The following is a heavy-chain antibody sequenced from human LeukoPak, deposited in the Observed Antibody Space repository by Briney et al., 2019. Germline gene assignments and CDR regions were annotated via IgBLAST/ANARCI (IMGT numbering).Heavy chain of an antibody. Sequence: GSLRLSCAASGFTFSNAWMSWVRQAPGKGLEWIGYIYYSGSTNYNPSLKSRVTISVDTSKNQFSLKLSSVTAADTAVYYCARDRGSVLGFDPWGQGTLVTVSS. CDR3: ARDRGSVLGFDP. CDR2: IYYSGST. CDR1: GFTFSNAW. V-gene: IGHV4-59*01. J-gene: IGHJ5*02. D-gene: IGHD3-10*01.